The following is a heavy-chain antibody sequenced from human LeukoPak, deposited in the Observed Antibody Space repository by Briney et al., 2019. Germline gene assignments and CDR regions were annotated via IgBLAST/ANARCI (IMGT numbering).Heavy chain of an antibody. J-gene: IGHJ5*02. CDR3: ARTYSSGWYGMGNWFDP. V-gene: IGHV4-39*01. CDR1: GGSISSSSYY. CDR2: IYYSGST. Sequence: SETLSLTCTVSGGSISSSSYYWGWIRQPPGEGLEWIGSIYYSGSTYYNPSLKSRVTISVDTSKNQFSLKLSSVTAADTAVYYCARTYSSGWYGMGNWFDPWGQGTLVTVSS. D-gene: IGHD6-19*01.